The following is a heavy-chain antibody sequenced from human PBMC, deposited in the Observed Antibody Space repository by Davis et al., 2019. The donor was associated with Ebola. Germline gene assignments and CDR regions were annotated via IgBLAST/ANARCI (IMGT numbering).Heavy chain of an antibody. CDR2: IYYSGST. D-gene: IGHD3-10*01. Sequence: GSLRLSCTVSGGSISSYYWSWIRQPPGKGLEWIGYIYYSGSTNYNPSLKSRVTISVDTSKNQFSLKLSSVTAADTAVYYCARDATMVQGVIIADAFDIWGQGTMVTVSS. CDR1: GGSISSYY. J-gene: IGHJ3*02. CDR3: ARDATMVQGVIIADAFDI. V-gene: IGHV4-59*01.